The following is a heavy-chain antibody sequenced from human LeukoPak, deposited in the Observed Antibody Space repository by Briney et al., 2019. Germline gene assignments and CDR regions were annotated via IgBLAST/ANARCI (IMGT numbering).Heavy chain of an antibody. Sequence: SSQTLPLTCTVSGGSISSGGYYWSWIRQHPGKGLEWIGYIYYSGSTYYNPSLKSRVTISVDTSKNQFSLKLSSVTAADTAVYYCARIIVVVPAAIMVEDYFDYWGQGTLVTVSS. D-gene: IGHD2-2*02. CDR3: ARIIVVVPAAIMVEDYFDY. J-gene: IGHJ4*02. CDR2: IYYSGST. V-gene: IGHV4-31*03. CDR1: GGSISSGGYY.